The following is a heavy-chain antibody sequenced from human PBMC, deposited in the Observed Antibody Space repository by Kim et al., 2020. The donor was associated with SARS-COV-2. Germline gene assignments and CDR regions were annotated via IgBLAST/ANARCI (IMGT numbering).Heavy chain of an antibody. CDR3: ARDSYYYGMDV. J-gene: IGHJ6*02. V-gene: IGHV4-4*02. CDR2: IYHSGST. CDR1: GGSISSSNW. Sequence: SETLSLTCAVSGGSISSSNWWSWVRQPPGKGLAWIGEIYHSGSTNYNPSLKSRVTISVDKSKNQFSLKLSSVTAADPAVYYCARDSYYYGMDVWGQGTTVTVSS.